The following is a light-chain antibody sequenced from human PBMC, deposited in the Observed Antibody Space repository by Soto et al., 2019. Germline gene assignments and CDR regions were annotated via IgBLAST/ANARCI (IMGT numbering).Light chain of an antibody. V-gene: IGKV1-9*01. CDR1: QDISSY. J-gene: IGKJ1*01. CDR3: QQLNRFPRT. Sequence: DIQLTQSPSFLSASVGDRVTITCRASQDISSYLAWYQQRPGKVPSFLTLSASTLQSGVPSRFSATGSGTTFTLTISSLQPEDIATYYWQQLNRFPRTFGQGTKVEV. CDR2: SAS.